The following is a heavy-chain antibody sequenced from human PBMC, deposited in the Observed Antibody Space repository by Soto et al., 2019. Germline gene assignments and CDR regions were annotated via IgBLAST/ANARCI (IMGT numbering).Heavy chain of an antibody. CDR2: IWYDGSYR. D-gene: IGHD3-10*01. CDR1: GFTFNTYG. Sequence: QVQLVQSGGGVVQSGRSLRLSCMGSGFTFNTYGMFWVRQAPGTGLEWVAGIWYDGSYRYYVDSVKGRFTVSRDNSKNTVDLEMNNLRGEDTAVYYCARISGSGHLGWFDPWGQGSLVTVSS. CDR3: ARISGSGHLGWFDP. V-gene: IGHV3-33*01. J-gene: IGHJ5*02.